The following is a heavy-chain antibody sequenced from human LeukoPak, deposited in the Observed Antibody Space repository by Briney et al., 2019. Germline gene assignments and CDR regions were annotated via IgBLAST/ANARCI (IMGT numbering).Heavy chain of an antibody. Sequence: ASVKVSCKASGYTFSSYGISWVRQAPGQGLEWMAWIGAYNGNTNSAQKFQDRVTATTDTSTSTAYIELRSLRPDDTGVYFCARDRYSFAIRGGDAFDVWGQGTMVIVSS. V-gene: IGHV1-18*01. CDR1: GYTFSSYG. J-gene: IGHJ3*01. CDR3: ARDRYSFAIRGGDAFDV. CDR2: IGAYNGNT. D-gene: IGHD5-18*01.